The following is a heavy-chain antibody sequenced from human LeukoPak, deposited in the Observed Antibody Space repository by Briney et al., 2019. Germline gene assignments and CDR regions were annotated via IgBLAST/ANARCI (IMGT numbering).Heavy chain of an antibody. V-gene: IGHV1-3*04. D-gene: IGHD6-6*01. CDR3: TRRWSTAEDGGCFDY. J-gene: IGHJ4*02. CDR1: GYTFNIYA. Sequence: ASVKVSCKASGYTFNIYAMHWVRQGPGQRLEWMGWINTDNSNTKYSQKFQGRVTITRDISASTAYLELSSLRSEDTALYYCTRRWSTAEDGGCFDYWGQGTLVTVSS. CDR2: INTDNSNT.